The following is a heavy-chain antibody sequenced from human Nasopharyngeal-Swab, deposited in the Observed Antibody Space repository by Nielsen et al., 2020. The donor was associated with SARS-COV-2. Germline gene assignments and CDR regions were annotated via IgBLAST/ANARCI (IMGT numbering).Heavy chain of an antibody. CDR2: IYPGDSET. V-gene: IGHV5-51*01. CDR3: ARGGQPFYYYYMDV. CDR1: GYRFPSYW. J-gene: IGHJ6*03. Sequence: GESLKISCKGSGYRFPSYWIGWLRRMPGKGLEWMGIIYPGDSETRYSPSFQGQVTISADQSINTAYLQWSSLKASDTAMYFCARGGQPFYYYYMDVWGKGTTVTVSS. D-gene: IGHD3-16*01.